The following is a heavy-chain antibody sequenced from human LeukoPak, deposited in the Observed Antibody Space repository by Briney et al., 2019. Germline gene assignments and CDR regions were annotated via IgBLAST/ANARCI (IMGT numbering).Heavy chain of an antibody. D-gene: IGHD5/OR15-5a*01. CDR2: IYTSGST. Sequence: SQTLSLTCTVSGGSISSGGYYWSWIGQPAGKGLEWIGRIYTSGSTNYNPSLKSRVTMSVDTSKNQVSLKLSSVTAADTAIYYCASEFSVWGQGTLVTVSS. J-gene: IGHJ4*02. CDR3: ASEFSV. V-gene: IGHV4-61*02. CDR1: GGSISSGGYY.